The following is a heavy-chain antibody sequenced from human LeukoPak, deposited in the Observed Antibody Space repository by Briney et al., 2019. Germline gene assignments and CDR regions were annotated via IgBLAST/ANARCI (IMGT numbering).Heavy chain of an antibody. J-gene: IGHJ5*02. V-gene: IGHV1-8*03. CDR2: MNPNSGNT. CDR1: GYTFTNYD. D-gene: IGHD3-22*01. Sequence: ASVKVSCKASGYTFTNYDINWMRQATGQGLEWMGWMNPNSGNTGYAQKFQGRVTITRNTSISTAYMELSSLRSEDTAVYYCARVRARSGYSVNWFDPWGQGTLVTVSS. CDR3: ARVRARSGYSVNWFDP.